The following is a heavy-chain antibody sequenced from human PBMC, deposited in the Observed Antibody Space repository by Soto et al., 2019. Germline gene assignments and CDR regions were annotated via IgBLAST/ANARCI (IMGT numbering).Heavy chain of an antibody. CDR2: INGYGHGA. CDR3: GRDLNGDFYY. CDR1: GYSFTTYG. J-gene: IGHJ4*02. Sequence: QVQLVQSGAEVRQPGATVKVSCKAPGYSFTTYGMSWVRQAPGQGLEYMGWINGYGHGAKYVQRFQGRFSTTTDTSTNTVYMGLRSLTSDDTAVYYCGRDLNGDFYYWGQGTVVIVSP. V-gene: IGHV1-18*01. D-gene: IGHD3-10*01.